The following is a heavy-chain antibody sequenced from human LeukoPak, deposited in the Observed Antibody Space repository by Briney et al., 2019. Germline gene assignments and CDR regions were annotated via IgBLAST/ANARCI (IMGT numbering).Heavy chain of an antibody. V-gene: IGHV4-4*07. CDR3: ARLHPDYDSSVVDY. Sequence: SETLSLTCTVSGGSISSYYWSWIRQPAGKGLEWIGRIYSSGNTDYNPSLKSRVTISVDTSKNQFSLKLSSVTAADTAVYYCARLHPDYDSSVVDYWGQGTLVTVSS. D-gene: IGHD3-22*01. CDR1: GGSISSYY. J-gene: IGHJ4*02. CDR2: IYSSGNT.